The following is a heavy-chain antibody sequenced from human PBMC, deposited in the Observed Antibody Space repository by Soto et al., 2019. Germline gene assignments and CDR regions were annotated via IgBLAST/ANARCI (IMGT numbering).Heavy chain of an antibody. CDR1: GGSISSGGYY. CDR2: IYYSGST. D-gene: IGHD3-22*01. V-gene: IGHV4-31*03. CDR3: AGLSYYYDSSGQRSDAFDI. J-gene: IGHJ3*02. Sequence: SETLSLTCTVSGGSISSGGYYWSWIRQHPGKGLEWIGYIYYSGSTYYNPSLKSRVTISVDTSKNQFSLKLSSVTAADTAVYYCAGLSYYYDSSGQRSDAFDIWGQGTMVTVS.